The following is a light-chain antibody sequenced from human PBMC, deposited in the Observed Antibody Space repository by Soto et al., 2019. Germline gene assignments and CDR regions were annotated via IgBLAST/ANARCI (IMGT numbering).Light chain of an antibody. CDR1: SSNIGSNT. CDR2: STS. Sequence: SGLTQPPSASGTPGQIVSISCSGSSSNIGSNTVTWYQQLPGTAPKLLIYSTSQRSSGVPGRFSGSKSGASASLSISGLQSEDEADYYCAAWDDRLDVYVFGTGTKVTVL. CDR3: AAWDDRLDVYV. J-gene: IGLJ1*01. V-gene: IGLV1-44*01.